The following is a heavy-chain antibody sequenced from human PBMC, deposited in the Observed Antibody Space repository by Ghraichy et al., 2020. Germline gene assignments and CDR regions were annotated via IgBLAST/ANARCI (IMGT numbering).Heavy chain of an antibody. V-gene: IGHV4-59*01. CDR3: SRDYGDGFEP. CDR2: IYDTGNT. D-gene: IGHD4-17*01. Sequence: SQTLSLTCIVSGGSMNGYPWSWIRQPPGKGLEWIGYIYDTGNTNYNPSLKSRVTISVDTAKNEFSLKLSYMTAADTAVYYCSRDYGDGFEPWGQGTLVTV. J-gene: IGHJ5*02. CDR1: GGSMNGYP.